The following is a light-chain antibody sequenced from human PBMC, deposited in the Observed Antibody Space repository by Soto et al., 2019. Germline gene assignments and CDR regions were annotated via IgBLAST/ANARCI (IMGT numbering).Light chain of an antibody. V-gene: IGKV3-20*01. CDR3: QLYESSPT. CDR2: GAS. Sequence: ETVLTQSPGTLSLSAGERATLSCRASQSVASGYLVWYQQKPGQTPTVLIYGASTRAAGIPDRFSGSGSGTDFTLTISRLESEDFAVYYCQLYESSPTFGQGTKVDIK. CDR1: QSVASGY. J-gene: IGKJ1*01.